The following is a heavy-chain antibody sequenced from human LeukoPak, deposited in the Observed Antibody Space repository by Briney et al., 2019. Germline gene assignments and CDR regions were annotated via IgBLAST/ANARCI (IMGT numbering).Heavy chain of an antibody. J-gene: IGHJ4*02. D-gene: IGHD3-9*01. CDR3: ARGSLRADWLSPNIFDY. Sequence: YLHWFQGRVTVTRDTSITTAYMELRSLRSDDTAVYYCARGSLRADWLSPNIFDYWGQGTLVTVSS. V-gene: IGHV1-2*02.